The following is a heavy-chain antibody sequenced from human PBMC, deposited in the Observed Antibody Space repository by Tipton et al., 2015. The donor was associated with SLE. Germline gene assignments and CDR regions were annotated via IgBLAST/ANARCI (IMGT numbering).Heavy chain of an antibody. CDR1: GDSISSGGYY. CDR3: ARGGGDFGLKN. Sequence: TLSLTCSVSGDSISSGGYYWSWIRQHPGKGLEWIGYSHYSGNTYYNTSLKSRVTISVDTSKNQFSLKLSSVTAADTAVYYCARGGGDFGLKNWGQGTLVTVSS. J-gene: IGHJ4*02. V-gene: IGHV4-31*03. D-gene: IGHD3/OR15-3a*01. CDR2: SHYSGNT.